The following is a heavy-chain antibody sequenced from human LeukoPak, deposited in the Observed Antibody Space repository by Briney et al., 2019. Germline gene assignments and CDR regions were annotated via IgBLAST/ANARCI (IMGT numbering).Heavy chain of an antibody. V-gene: IGHV3-21*01. D-gene: IGHD1-26*01. J-gene: IGHJ3*01. CDR1: GFTLSSYS. CDR3: ARDLYLEEWELDQAFDV. CDR2: ISSSSTYI. Sequence: PGGSLRLSCAASGFTLSSYSMNWVRQAPGKGLDWVSSISSSSTYIFYADSVKGRFTISRDNAQNSLSLQMNSLRAEDTAVYYCARDLYLEEWELDQAFDVWGQGTMVTVSS.